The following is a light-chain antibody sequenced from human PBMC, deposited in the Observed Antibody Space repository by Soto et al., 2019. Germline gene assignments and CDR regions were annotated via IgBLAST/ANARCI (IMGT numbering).Light chain of an antibody. CDR2: EVS. CDR3: SSYTSTYTLAV. J-gene: IGLJ1*01. Sequence: QSVLTQPASVSGSPGQSITISCTGTNSHLRVYNYVSWYQQHAGFAPRLIIYEVSNRPSGVSNRFSGSKSGDTASLTISGLQAEDEADYYCSSYTSTYTLAVFGTGTKVTVL. V-gene: IGLV2-14*01. CDR1: NSHLRVYNY.